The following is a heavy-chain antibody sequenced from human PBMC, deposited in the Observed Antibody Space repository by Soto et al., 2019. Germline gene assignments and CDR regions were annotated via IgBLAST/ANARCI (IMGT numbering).Heavy chain of an antibody. D-gene: IGHD5-12*01. V-gene: IGHV4-59*08. CDR3: ARHYGEGYDSLDS. CDR2: MYYRANP. CDR1: GWSISSYY. Sequence: QVQLQESGPGLVKPSETLSLTCTVSGWSISSYYWCWLRQPPGKGLEWIGYMYYRANPNYNPSLKSRVTISPHTSKNQFSLKLSSVTAADTAVYSCARHYGEGYDSLDSWCQGTLVSVSS. J-gene: IGHJ4*02.